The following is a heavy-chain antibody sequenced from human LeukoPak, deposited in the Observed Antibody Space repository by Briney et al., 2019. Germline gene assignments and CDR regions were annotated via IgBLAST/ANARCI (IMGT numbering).Heavy chain of an antibody. J-gene: IGHJ4*02. CDR1: GFSYSSYG. CDR2: IRYDGSHK. V-gene: IGHV3-30*02. Sequence: GGSLRLSCAASGFSYSSYGMHWVRQAPGKGLEWVAFIRYDGSHKKYADSLKGRFTISRDNSKNTLYLQMNSLRSEDTAVYYCARDLLEQWGGGEYYFDYWGQGTLVTVSS. D-gene: IGHD3-16*01. CDR3: ARDLLEQWGGGEYYFDY.